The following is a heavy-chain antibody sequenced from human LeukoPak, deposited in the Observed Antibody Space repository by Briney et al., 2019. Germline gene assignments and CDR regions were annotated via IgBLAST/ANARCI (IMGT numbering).Heavy chain of an antibody. V-gene: IGHV4-39*01. CDR1: GGSISSSSYY. D-gene: IGHD2-15*01. CDR2: IYYSGST. CDR3: ARYRRLVVAAISAFDI. Sequence: SETLSLTCAVSGGSISSSSYYWGWIRQPPGKGLEWIGSIYYSGSTYCNPSLKSRVTISVDTSKNQFSLKLSSVTAADTAVYYCARYRRLVVAAISAFDIWGQGTMVTVSS. J-gene: IGHJ3*02.